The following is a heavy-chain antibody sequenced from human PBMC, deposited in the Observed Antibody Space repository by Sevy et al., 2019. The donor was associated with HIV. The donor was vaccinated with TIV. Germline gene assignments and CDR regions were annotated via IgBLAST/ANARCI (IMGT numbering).Heavy chain of an antibody. CDR1: GFIFRNHG. CDR2: TRYDGSNT. J-gene: IGHJ6*02. CDR3: AKDLIAMLVVVNCPLLGHGMDV. D-gene: IGHD3-22*01. V-gene: IGHV3-30*02. Sequence: GGSLRLSCAASGFIFRNHGMHWARQAPGKGLEWVAFTRYDGSNTYYADSVKGRLTISRNNSKNTLYLQMNTLGPEDTVVYYWAKDLIAMLVVVNCPLLGHGMDVWGQGTTVTVSS.